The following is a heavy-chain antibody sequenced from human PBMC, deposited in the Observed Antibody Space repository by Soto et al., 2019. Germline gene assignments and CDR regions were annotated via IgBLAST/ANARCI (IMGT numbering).Heavy chain of an antibody. J-gene: IGHJ6*03. D-gene: IGHD6-6*01. CDR2: ISSNGVGT. CDR1: GFTLSGYA. V-gene: IGHV3-64*01. CDR3: AGRARPDFYYLDV. Sequence: EVQLAESGGGLAQPGGSLRLSCAASGFTLSGYAMDWVRQAPGKGLEYVSGISSNGVGTYYANSVQGRFTISRDNSKNTVYLQMGSLRPEDMALYYCAGRARPDFYYLDVWGQGTTVTVSS.